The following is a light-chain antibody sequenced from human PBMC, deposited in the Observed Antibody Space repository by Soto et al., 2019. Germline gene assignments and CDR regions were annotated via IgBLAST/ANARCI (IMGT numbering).Light chain of an antibody. Sequence: QSVLTQPPSASESPGQRVTVSCSGSSSNVGSNAVNWYQQLPGTAPTLLIYSNNERLSGVPDRFSGSKSGTSASLAISGLQSEDEADYYCATWDDSLNGYVFGTGTKV. CDR3: ATWDDSLNGYV. CDR1: SSNVGSNA. J-gene: IGLJ1*01. CDR2: SNN. V-gene: IGLV1-44*01.